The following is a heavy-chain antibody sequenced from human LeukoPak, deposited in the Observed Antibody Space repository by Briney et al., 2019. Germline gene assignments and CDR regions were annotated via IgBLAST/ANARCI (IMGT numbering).Heavy chain of an antibody. CDR2: TYYRSKWYS. CDR3: ARDLAAALDY. J-gene: IGHJ4*02. D-gene: IGHD6-13*01. Sequence: SQTLSLTCAISGDSVSSNSAAWNWIKQSPSRGLEWLGRTYYRSKWYSDYAVSVKSRITINPDTSKNQISLQLNSVSPEDTAVYYCARDLAAALDYWGQGTLVTVSS. V-gene: IGHV6-1*01. CDR1: GDSVSSNSAA.